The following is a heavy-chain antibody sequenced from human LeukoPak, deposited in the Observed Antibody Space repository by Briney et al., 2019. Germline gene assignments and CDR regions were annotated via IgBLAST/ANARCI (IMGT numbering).Heavy chain of an antibody. J-gene: IGHJ4*02. V-gene: IGHV3-73*01. CDR3: TTFEAASGTYYNLGY. Sequence: GGSLRLSCAASGFAFSASAMHWVRQASGKGLEWVGRIRSKAHSSSTAYAPSVKGRFAISRDDSKNTAYLQINSLKTEDTAVYYRTTFEAASGTYYNLGYWGQGTLVTVSS. CDR2: IRSKAHSSST. CDR1: GFAFSASA. D-gene: IGHD3-10*01.